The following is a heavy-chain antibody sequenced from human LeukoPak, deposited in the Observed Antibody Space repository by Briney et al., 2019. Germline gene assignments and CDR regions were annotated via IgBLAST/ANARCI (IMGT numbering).Heavy chain of an antibody. CDR3: ARGGGYCSSTSCSLDY. CDR2: IYYSGST. V-gene: IGHV4-59*01. J-gene: IGHJ4*02. D-gene: IGHD2-2*01. Sequence: PSETLSLTCTVSGGSISSYYWSWIRQPPGKGLEWIGYIYYSGSTNYNPSLKSRVTISVDTSKNQFSLKLSSVTAADTAVYYCARGGGYCSSTSCSLDYWGQGTLVTVSS. CDR1: GGSISSYY.